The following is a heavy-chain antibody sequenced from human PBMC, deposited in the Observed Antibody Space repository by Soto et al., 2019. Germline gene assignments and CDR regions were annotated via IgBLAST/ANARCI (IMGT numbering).Heavy chain of an antibody. J-gene: IGHJ4*02. D-gene: IGHD2-8*01. CDR2: ITGSGNTI. CDR1: GFTFSSYE. CDR3: ARGVSYFAY. V-gene: IGHV3-48*03. Sequence: EVQLVESGGGLVQPGGSLRLSCAASGFTFSSYEMNLVRQAPGKGLEWVSYITGSGNTIYYADSVKGRFTISRDNAKNSMYLQMNSLRAEDTAVYYCARGVSYFAYWGQGTLVTVSS.